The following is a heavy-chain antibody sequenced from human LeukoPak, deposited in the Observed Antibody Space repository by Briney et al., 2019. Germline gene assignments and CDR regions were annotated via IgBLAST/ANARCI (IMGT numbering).Heavy chain of an antibody. Sequence: TGGSLRLSCAASGFTFSTYSMNWVRQTPGKGLEWVSSISSSSTYIYYADSVKGRFTISRDNAKNSLYLQMNSLRAEDTAVYYCAREPTAMILWGQGTLVTVSS. CDR3: AREPTAMIL. D-gene: IGHD5-18*01. J-gene: IGHJ4*02. CDR2: ISSSSTYI. V-gene: IGHV3-21*01. CDR1: GFTFSTYS.